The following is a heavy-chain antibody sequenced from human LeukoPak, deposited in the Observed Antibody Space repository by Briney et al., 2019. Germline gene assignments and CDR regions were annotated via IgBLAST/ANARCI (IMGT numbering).Heavy chain of an antibody. CDR2: IYYSGST. Sequence: PSETLSLTCTVSGGSISSYYWSWIRQPPGKGLEWIGYIYYSGSTNYNPSLKSRVTISVDTSKNQFSLKLSSVTAADTAVYYCARARYYDSSGYYYYYSMDVWGKGTTVTVSS. CDR1: GGSISSYY. CDR3: ARARYYDSSGYYYYYSMDV. V-gene: IGHV4-59*01. D-gene: IGHD3-22*01. J-gene: IGHJ6*03.